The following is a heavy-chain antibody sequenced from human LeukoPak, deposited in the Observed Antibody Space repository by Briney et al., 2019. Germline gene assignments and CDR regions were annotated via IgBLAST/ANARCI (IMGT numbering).Heavy chain of an antibody. V-gene: IGHV3-30-3*01. D-gene: IGHD2-21*01. CDR2: ISYDGANK. J-gene: IGHJ3*01. CDR1: GFTFRSHD. CDR3: ARGRIGDCSGDDCYRTGDV. Sequence: GGSLRLSCAASGFTFRSHDIYWVRQAPGKGLECAAFISYDGANKYYADSLKGRCTISRDNSKNMVYLEMNSLRPEDTAVYYCARGRIGDCSGDDCYRTGDVWGQGTMVTVSS.